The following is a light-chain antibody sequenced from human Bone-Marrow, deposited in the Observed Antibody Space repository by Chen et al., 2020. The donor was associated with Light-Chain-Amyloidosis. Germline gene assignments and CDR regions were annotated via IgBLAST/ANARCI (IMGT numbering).Light chain of an antibody. CDR3: QQLNSYHPEFT. CDR1: QSVSSY. V-gene: IGKV3-11*01. J-gene: IGKJ3*01. Sequence: EIVLTQSPATLSLSPGERATLSCRASQSVSSYLAWYQQKLGQAPRLLFYDASNRATGIPARFSGRGAGTDFTLTISSLEPEDFATYYCQQLNSYHPEFTFGPGTKVDIK. CDR2: DAS.